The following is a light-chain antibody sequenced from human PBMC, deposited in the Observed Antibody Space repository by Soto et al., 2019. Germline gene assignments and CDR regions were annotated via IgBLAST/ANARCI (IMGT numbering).Light chain of an antibody. CDR3: QAWDSNTHV. J-gene: IGLJ1*01. CDR1: NLGDKY. Sequence: SYELTQPPSVSVSPGQTASITCSGDNLGDKYACWYQQKPGQSPVLVIYQDTKRPSGIPERFSGSNSGNTATLTISGTQAMDEADYYCQAWDSNTHVFGTGTKVTVL. V-gene: IGLV3-1*01. CDR2: QDT.